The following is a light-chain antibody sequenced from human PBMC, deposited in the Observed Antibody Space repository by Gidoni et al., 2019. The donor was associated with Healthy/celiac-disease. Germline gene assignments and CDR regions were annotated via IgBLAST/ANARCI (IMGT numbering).Light chain of an antibody. CDR3: QAGDSSVVV. CDR1: KLGDKY. V-gene: IGLV3-1*01. Sequence: SSELTQPPPVSVAPGQTASITCSGDKLGDKYACWYQQKPGQSPVLVIYQDSKRPSGIPERFSGSNSGNTATLTISGTQAMDEADYYCQAGDSSVVVFGGGTKLTVL. CDR2: QDS. J-gene: IGLJ2*01.